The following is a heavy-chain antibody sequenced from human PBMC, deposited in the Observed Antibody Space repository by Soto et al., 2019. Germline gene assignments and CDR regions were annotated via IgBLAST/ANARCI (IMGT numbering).Heavy chain of an antibody. Sequence: QVQLVQSGAEEKKPGASVKVSCKASGYTFSSYAIHWVRQAPGQGLEWMGWINAGNGNTKYSQKFQGRVTITRDTAASTAYIELNSLRSDDTAVYFCARVDGNYWGQGTLVTVSS. CDR1: GYTFSSYA. D-gene: IGHD1-26*01. CDR3: ARVDGNY. V-gene: IGHV1-3*05. CDR2: INAGNGNT. J-gene: IGHJ1*01.